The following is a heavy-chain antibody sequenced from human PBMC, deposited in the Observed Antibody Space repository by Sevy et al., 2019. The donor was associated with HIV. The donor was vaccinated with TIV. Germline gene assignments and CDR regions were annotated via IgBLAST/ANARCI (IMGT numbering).Heavy chain of an antibody. J-gene: IGHJ4*02. Sequence: GGSLRLSCTASGFTFGDYAMIWFRQAPGKGLEWVGFIRSKAYGGTTEYAASVKGRFTISRDDSKSIAYLQMDSLKTEDTAVYYCTRAFADYALYYWGQGTLVTVSS. CDR1: GFTFGDYA. CDR2: IRSKAYGGTT. CDR3: TRAFADYALYY. V-gene: IGHV3-49*03. D-gene: IGHD4-17*01.